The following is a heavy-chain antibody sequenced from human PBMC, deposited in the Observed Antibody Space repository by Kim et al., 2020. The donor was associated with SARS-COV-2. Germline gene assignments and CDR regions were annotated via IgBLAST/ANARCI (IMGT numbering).Heavy chain of an antibody. D-gene: IGHD3-22*01. J-gene: IGHJ6*02. CDR1: GYTLTELS. CDR2: FDPEDGET. Sequence: ASVKVSCKVSGYTLTELSMHWVRQAPGKGLEWMGGFDPEDGETIYAQKFQGRVTMTEDTSTDTAYMGLSSLRSEDTAVYYCASEGYDSSGYGPDYYYYGMDVWGQGTTVTVSS. CDR3: ASEGYDSSGYGPDYYYYGMDV. V-gene: IGHV1-24*01.